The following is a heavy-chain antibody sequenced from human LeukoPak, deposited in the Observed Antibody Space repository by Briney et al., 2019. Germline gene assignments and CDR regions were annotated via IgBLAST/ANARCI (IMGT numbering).Heavy chain of an antibody. Sequence: ASVKVSCKASGYTFTSYAMHWVRQAPGQRLEWIGWINAGNGNTKYSQEFQGRVTITRDTSASTAYMELSSLRSEDMAVYYCARAHSSSWYSGPFDIWGQGTMVTVSS. J-gene: IGHJ3*02. CDR1: GYTFTSYA. CDR3: ARAHSSSWYSGPFDI. V-gene: IGHV1-3*03. D-gene: IGHD6-13*01. CDR2: INAGNGNT.